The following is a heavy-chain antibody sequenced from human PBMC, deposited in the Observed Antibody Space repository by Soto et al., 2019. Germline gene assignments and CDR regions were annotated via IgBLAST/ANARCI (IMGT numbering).Heavy chain of an antibody. Sequence: EVQLLESGGGLVQPGGSLRLSCAASGFTFSSYAMSWVRQAPGNGLVWVSAISGRGGSTYYADSVKGRCTITRDNSKNTLYRQMNSVRAEDRAVYYCAKDSARGRYSYGSDDYYGMDVWGQGTTVTVSS. CDR1: GFTFSSYA. V-gene: IGHV3-23*01. J-gene: IGHJ6*02. D-gene: IGHD5-18*01. CDR2: ISGRGGST. CDR3: AKDSARGRYSYGSDDYYGMDV.